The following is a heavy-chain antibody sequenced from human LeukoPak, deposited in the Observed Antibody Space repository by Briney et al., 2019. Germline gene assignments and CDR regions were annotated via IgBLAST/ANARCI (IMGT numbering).Heavy chain of an antibody. CDR1: GYTFTSYY. CDR2: INPSGGRT. D-gene: IGHD3-10*01. CDR3: RREGEYDVRKPGGDY. J-gene: IGHJ4*02. V-gene: IGHV1-46*01. Sequence: GASVKVSCKASGYTFTSYYMDWVRQAPGQGLEWMGIINPSGGRTTYAQKFQGRVTMTRDTSTSTVYMEMSGLRSEGTAVYYCRREGEYDVRKPGGDYWGQGTLVTVSS.